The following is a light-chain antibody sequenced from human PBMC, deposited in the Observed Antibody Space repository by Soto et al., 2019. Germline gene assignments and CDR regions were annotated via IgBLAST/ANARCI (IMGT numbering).Light chain of an antibody. Sequence: IVLTQSPATLSLSPGERATLSRRASQSISSFLAWYQQKPGQAPRLLIYGASNRATGIPARFSGSGSGTDFTLTISSLEPEDFAVYYCQQHFNGPITFGQGTRLEIK. CDR3: QQHFNGPIT. CDR2: GAS. CDR1: QSISSF. V-gene: IGKV3-11*01. J-gene: IGKJ5*01.